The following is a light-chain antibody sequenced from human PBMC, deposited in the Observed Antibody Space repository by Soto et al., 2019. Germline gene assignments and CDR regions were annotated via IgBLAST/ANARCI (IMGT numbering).Light chain of an antibody. CDR2: SAS. Sequence: EVVLTQSPGTLSLSPGERATLSCRASQSVSINYLTWYQQKPGQATRLLIYSASSRATGIPDRFTGSGSGTDFTLTISSVEAEDFAVYYCQLYSRSSPFTCGQGTKVEI. CDR3: QLYSRSSPFT. V-gene: IGKV3-20*01. CDR1: QSVSINY. J-gene: IGKJ1*01.